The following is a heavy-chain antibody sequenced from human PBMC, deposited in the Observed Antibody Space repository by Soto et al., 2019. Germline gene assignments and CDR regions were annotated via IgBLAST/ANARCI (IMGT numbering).Heavy chain of an antibody. D-gene: IGHD1-1*01. Sequence: GGSLRLSCAASGFTFSSYAMHWVRQAPGKGLEWVAVISYDGSNKYYADSVKGRFTISRDNSKNTLYLQMNSLRAEDTAVYYCAREQRPNRGFDYWGQGTLVTVSS. J-gene: IGHJ4*02. V-gene: IGHV3-30-3*01. CDR3: AREQRPNRGFDY. CDR1: GFTFSSYA. CDR2: ISYDGSNK.